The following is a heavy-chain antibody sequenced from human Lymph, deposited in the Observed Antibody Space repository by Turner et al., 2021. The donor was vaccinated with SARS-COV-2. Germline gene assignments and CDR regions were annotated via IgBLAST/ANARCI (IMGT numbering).Heavy chain of an antibody. CDR1: GGSLNRNY. CDR2: IYYRGYT. Sequence: QVQLQESGPRLVTPLETLSLTCTVSGGSLNRNYWSWSRQPRGKRLEWIGDIYYRGYTNYNPSLKSRVTISVDTSKNQFSLKLTAETAADTAIYYCAREAVNNWVDPWGQGILVTVSS. CDR3: AREAVNNWVDP. J-gene: IGHJ5*02. D-gene: IGHD6-19*01. V-gene: IGHV4-59*01.